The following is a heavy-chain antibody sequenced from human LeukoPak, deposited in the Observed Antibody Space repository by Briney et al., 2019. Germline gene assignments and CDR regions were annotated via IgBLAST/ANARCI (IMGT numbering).Heavy chain of an antibody. CDR3: ARLRVTTGFDY. J-gene: IGHJ4*02. CDR1: DGPITRSSYY. Sequence: SETLSLTCTVSDGPITRSSYYWGWIRQTPGEGLGWIGSIYYTGIAYYNPSLQGRVTMSVDTSKNQFSLKLNSVTVADTAVYYCARLRVTTGFDYWDQGIPVTVSS. V-gene: IGHV4-39*01. CDR2: IYYTGIA. D-gene: IGHD2-21*02.